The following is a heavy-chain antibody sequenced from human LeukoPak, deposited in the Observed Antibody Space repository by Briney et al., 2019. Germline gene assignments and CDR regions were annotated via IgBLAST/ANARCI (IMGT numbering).Heavy chain of an antibody. V-gene: IGHV4-59*01. D-gene: IGHD3-22*01. CDR1: GGSISSYC. Sequence: SETLSLTCTVSGGSISSYCWSWIRQPPGKGLEWIGYIYYSGSTNYNPSLKSRVTISVDTSKNQFSLKLSSVTAADTAVYYCARDVRGYGYSYFDYWGQGTLVTVSS. J-gene: IGHJ4*02. CDR2: IYYSGST. CDR3: ARDVRGYGYSYFDY.